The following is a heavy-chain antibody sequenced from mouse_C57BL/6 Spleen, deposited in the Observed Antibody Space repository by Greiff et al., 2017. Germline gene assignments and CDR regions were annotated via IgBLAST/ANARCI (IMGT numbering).Heavy chain of an antibody. CDR1: GYTFTGYW. Sequence: VQLQQSGAELMKPGASVKHSCKATGYTFTGYWIEWVKHRPGHGLEWIGEILPGSGSTNYNEKFKGKATFTADTSSNTAYMQLSSLTTEDAAIXYDARCVYGSSERYYAMDYWGQGTSVTVSS. D-gene: IGHD1-1*01. V-gene: IGHV1-9*01. CDR2: ILPGSGST. J-gene: IGHJ4*01. CDR3: ARCVYGSSERYYAMDY.